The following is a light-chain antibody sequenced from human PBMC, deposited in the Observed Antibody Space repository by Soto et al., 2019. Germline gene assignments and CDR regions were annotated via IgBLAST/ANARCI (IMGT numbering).Light chain of an antibody. J-gene: IGLJ1*01. CDR2: DVH. CDR3: ILLTASAPSKT. V-gene: IGLV2-14*03. CDR1: RTDVDGHDY. Sequence: QSALTQPASVSGSPGQSITISCTGARTDVDGHDYVSWYQQHPGQAPKLMIFDVHNRPSGVSSRFSGSKSGDTASLTISGLQAEVDGDSYCILLTASAPSKTFGLGTKATVL.